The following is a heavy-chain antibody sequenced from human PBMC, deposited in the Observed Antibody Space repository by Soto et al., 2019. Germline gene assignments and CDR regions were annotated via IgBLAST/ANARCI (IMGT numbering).Heavy chain of an antibody. CDR1: GGSISSGVYY. D-gene: IGHD3-22*01. J-gene: IGHJ1*01. Sequence: SETLSLTCTVSGGSISSGVYYWSWIRQHPGKGLEWIGYIFYSGSTYYNPSLKSRVTISVDTSKSQFSPKLSSVTAADTAVYYCAIYDSSGSRGFQHWGQGTLVTVSS. CDR3: AIYDSSGSRGFQH. V-gene: IGHV4-31*03. CDR2: IFYSGST.